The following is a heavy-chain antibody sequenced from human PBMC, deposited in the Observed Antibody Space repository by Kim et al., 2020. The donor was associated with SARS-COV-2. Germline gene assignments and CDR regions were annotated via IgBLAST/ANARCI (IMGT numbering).Heavy chain of an antibody. V-gene: IGHV5-10-1*01. J-gene: IGHJ6*02. D-gene: IGHD2-2*01. CDR1: GYSFTSYW. CDR2: IDPSDSYT. CDR3: ARHDCSSTSCYRRYYYGMDV. Sequence: GESLKISCKGSGYSFTSYWISWVRQMPGKGLEWMGRIDPSDSYTNYSPSFQGHVTISADKSISTAYLQWSSLKASDTAMYHCARHDCSSTSCYRRYYYGMDVWGQGTTVTVSS.